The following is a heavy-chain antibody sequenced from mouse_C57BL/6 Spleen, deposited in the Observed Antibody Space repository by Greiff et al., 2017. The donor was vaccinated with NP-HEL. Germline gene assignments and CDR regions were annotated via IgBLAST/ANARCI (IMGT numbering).Heavy chain of an antibody. CDR3: ARDWGDYFDY. CDR2: IYPSDSET. J-gene: IGHJ2*01. Sequence: QVQLQQPGAELVRPGSSVKLSCKASGYTFTSYWMDWVKQRPGQGLEWIGNIYPSDSETHYNQKFKDKATLTVDKSSSTAYMQLSSLTSEDSAVYYCARDWGDYFDYWGQGTTLTVSS. CDR1: GYTFTSYW. V-gene: IGHV1-61*01. D-gene: IGHD4-1*01.